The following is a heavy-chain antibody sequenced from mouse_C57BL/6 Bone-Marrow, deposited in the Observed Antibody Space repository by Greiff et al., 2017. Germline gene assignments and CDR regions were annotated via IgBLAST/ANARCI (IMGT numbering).Heavy chain of an antibody. CDR1: GYTFTDYN. CDR3: ARSDGYYYYYAMDY. Sequence: EVQLQQSGPELVKPGASVKIPCKASGYTFTDYNMDWVKQSHGKSLEWIGDINPNNGGTIYNQKFKGKATLTVDKSSSTAYMELRSLTSEDTAVYYCARSDGYYYYYAMDYWGQGTSVTVSS. CDR2: INPNNGGT. J-gene: IGHJ4*01. D-gene: IGHD2-3*01. V-gene: IGHV1-18*01.